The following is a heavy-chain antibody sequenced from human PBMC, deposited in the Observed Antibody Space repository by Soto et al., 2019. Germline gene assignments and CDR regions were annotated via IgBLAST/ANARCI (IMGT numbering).Heavy chain of an antibody. D-gene: IGHD6-19*01. CDR3: ARDHQLSAVAGVDY. CDR2: ITSSGSTI. V-gene: IGHV3-11*01. J-gene: IGHJ4*02. Sequence: QVQLVESGGGLVKPGGSLRLSCAASGFTFSDYYMNWIRQAPGKGLEWVSYITSSGSTIYYADSVPVRFTISRDNARNSRYLQINSLRAADTAVSYCARDHQLSAVAGVDYWGQGTLVTVSS. CDR1: GFTFSDYY.